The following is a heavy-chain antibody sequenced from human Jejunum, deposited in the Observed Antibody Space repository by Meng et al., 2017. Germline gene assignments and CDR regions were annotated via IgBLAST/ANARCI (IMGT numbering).Heavy chain of an antibody. CDR2: VYWDNDK. CDR3: AHRRIRGSPWDGGAFDY. CDR1: GFSLRTSGMG. J-gene: IGHJ4*02. D-gene: IGHD2-15*01. V-gene: IGHV2-5*02. Sequence: QMTVKDAGPPRWKPAQTSPRPGSFSGFSLRTSGMGVGWIRQSTGKALEWLAVVYWDNDKRYSPSLKNRLTIDKDTSKNEVVLKMTNMDPVDTATYYCAHRRIRGSPWDGGAFDYWGQGTLVTVSS.